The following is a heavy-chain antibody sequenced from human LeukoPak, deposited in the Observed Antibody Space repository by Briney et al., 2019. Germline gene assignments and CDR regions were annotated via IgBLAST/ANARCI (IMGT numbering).Heavy chain of an antibody. CDR2: IYTSGST. Sequence: SETLSLTCTVSGGSISSSSYYWGWIRQPAGKGLEWIGRIYTSGSTNYNPSLKSRVTMSVDTSKNQFSLKLSSVTAADTAVYYCARDVPAASLYYYYGMDVWGQGTTVTVSS. D-gene: IGHD2-2*01. CDR1: GGSISSSSYY. V-gene: IGHV4-61*02. CDR3: ARDVPAASLYYYYGMDV. J-gene: IGHJ6*02.